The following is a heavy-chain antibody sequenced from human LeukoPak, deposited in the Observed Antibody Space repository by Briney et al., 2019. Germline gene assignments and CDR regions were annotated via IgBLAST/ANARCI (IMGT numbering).Heavy chain of an antibody. J-gene: IGHJ4*02. V-gene: IGHV3-23*01. CDR1: GFSLSSYA. CDR3: AKAPVTSCRGAYCYPFDY. CDR2: ISSTDAGT. D-gene: IGHD2-21*01. Sequence: PGGSLSLSCAASGFSLSSYAMSWVRQAPGKGLEWVSAISSTDAGTYHADSVRGRFTISRDSSKNTLYLQMNSLRAEDAAVYYCAKAPVTSCRGAYCYPFDYWGQGTLVTVSS.